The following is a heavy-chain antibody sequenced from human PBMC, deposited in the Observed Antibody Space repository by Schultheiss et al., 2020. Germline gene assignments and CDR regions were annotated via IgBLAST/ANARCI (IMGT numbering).Heavy chain of an antibody. D-gene: IGHD6-19*01. CDR2: IKQDGSEK. J-gene: IGHJ4*02. CDR3: AKDPGIAVSGVPLYFDY. Sequence: GGSLRLSCAASGFTFSSYGMHWVRQAPGKGLEWVANIKQDGSEKYYADSVKGRFTISRDNSKNTLYLQMNSLRAEDTAVYYCAKDPGIAVSGVPLYFDYWGQGTVVTVSS. V-gene: IGHV3-30*02. CDR1: GFTFSSYG.